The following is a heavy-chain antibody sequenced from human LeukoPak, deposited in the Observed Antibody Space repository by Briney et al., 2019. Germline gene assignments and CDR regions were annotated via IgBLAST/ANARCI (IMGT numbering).Heavy chain of an antibody. CDR2: IYYSGST. CDR3: ARGRGYGSGSYYYDY. V-gene: IGHV4-31*03. J-gene: IGHJ4*02. D-gene: IGHD3-10*01. Sequence: SETLSLTCTVSGGSINSGGYYWSWIRQHPGKGLEWIGYIYYSGSTYYNPSLKSRVTISIDTSKNQFSLKLSSVTAADTAVYYCARGRGYGSGSYYYDYWGQGTLVTVSS. CDR1: GGSINSGGYY.